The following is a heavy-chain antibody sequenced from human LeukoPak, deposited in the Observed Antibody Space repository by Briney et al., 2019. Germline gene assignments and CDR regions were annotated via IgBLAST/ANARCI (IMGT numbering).Heavy chain of an antibody. J-gene: IGHJ4*02. CDR3: ARDSGDYVWGSYRPRVDY. CDR1: GFTFSSYS. CDR2: ISSSSSYI. Sequence: PGGSLRLSCAASGFTFSSYSMNWVRQAPGKGLEWVSSISSSSSYIYYADSVKGRFTISRDNAKNSLYLQMNSLRAEDTAVYYCARDSGDYVWGSYRPRVDYWGQGTLVTVSS. V-gene: IGHV3-21*01. D-gene: IGHD3-16*02.